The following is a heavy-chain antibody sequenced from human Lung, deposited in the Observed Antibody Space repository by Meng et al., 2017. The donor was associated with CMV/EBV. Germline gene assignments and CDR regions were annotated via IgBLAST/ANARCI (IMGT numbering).Heavy chain of an antibody. CDR1: GFTFSSYW. CDR3: ARDGTLSPYYYYYGMDV. J-gene: IGHJ6*02. Sequence: LKISXAASGFTFSSYWMSWVRQAPGKGLEWVANINQDGNEEYYVDSLKGRFTISRDNAKNSLYLQMTSLRAEDTAVYYCARDGTLSPYYYYYGMDVWGQGXTVTVSS. V-gene: IGHV3-7*01. CDR2: INQDGNEE.